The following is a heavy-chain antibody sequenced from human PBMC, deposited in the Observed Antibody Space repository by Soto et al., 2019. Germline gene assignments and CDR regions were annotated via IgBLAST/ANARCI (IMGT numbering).Heavy chain of an antibody. CDR2: IFSNDEK. Sequence: QVTLKESGPVLVNPTETLTLTCTVSGFSLSNARMGVSWIRQPPGKALEWLAHIFSNDEKSYSTSLKSRLTISKDTSKSQVVLTMTNMDPVDTATYYCARTANYDFWSGYYFDYWGQGTLVTVSS. J-gene: IGHJ4*02. CDR1: GFSLSNARMG. V-gene: IGHV2-26*01. CDR3: ARTANYDFWSGYYFDY. D-gene: IGHD3-3*01.